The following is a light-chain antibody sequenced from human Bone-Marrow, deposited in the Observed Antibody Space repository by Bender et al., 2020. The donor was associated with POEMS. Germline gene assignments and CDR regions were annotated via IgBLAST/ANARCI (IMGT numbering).Light chain of an antibody. CDR1: ALQKKY. CDR2: EDN. CDR3: YSAADLSGV. Sequence: SYELTQPPSVSVSPGQTAGITCLGDALQKKYAYWYQQKSGQAPVLVIFEDNKRPSGIPERFAGSSSGTTATLTITEARVEDEADYYCYSAADLSGVFGGGTKLTVL. V-gene: IGLV3-10*01. J-gene: IGLJ3*02.